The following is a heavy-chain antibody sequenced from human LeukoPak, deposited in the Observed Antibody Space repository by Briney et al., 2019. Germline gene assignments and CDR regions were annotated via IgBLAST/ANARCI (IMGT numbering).Heavy chain of an antibody. D-gene: IGHD3-10*01. Sequence: PRGSLRLSCAPSGFTLSSYDMHWVRQATGKGLDWVSAIGTAGYTYYPGSVKGRFTISREKSQNSLYLQMNSLRAGDTAVYYCARGKMGMGRVLYGMDVWGQGTTVTVSS. V-gene: IGHV3-13*01. CDR2: IGTAGYT. CDR1: GFTLSSYD. CDR3: ARGKMGMGRVLYGMDV. J-gene: IGHJ6*01.